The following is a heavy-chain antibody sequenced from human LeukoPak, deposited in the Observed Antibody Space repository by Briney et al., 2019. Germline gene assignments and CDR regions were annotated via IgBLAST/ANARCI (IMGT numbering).Heavy chain of an antibody. D-gene: IGHD3-3*01. CDR2: INPNSGGT. CDR3: ARAYYDFKFDP. J-gene: IGHJ5*02. Sequence: ASVTVSCKASGYTFTGYYMHWVRQAPGQGLEWMGWINPNSGGTNYAQKFQGRVTMTRDTSISTAYMELSSLRSEDTAVYYCARAYYDFKFDPWGQGTLVTVSS. CDR1: GYTFTGYY. V-gene: IGHV1-2*02.